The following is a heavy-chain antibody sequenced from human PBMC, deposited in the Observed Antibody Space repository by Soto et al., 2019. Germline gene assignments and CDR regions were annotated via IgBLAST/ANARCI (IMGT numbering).Heavy chain of an antibody. V-gene: IGHV4-34*01. CDR1: GGSFSGYY. CDR2: INHSGST. Sequence: QVQLQQWGAGLLKPSETLSLTCAVYGGSFSGYYWSWIRQPPGKGLEWIGEINHSGSTNYNPSLKSRGALSLDXXGNQFSLTLSSVTAADTAVYYCAREYGGNSGTFDYWGQGTLVTVSS. D-gene: IGHD2-21*02. J-gene: IGHJ4*02. CDR3: AREYGGNSGTFDY.